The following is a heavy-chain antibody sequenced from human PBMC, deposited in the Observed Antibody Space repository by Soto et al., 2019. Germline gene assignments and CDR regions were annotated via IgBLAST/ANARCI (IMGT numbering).Heavy chain of an antibody. Sequence: PSETLSLTCTVSGGSISSSSYYWGWIRQPPGKGLDWIGSIYYSGSTYYNPSLKSRVTISVDTSKNQFSLKLSSVTAADTAVYYCARQYYDFWSGENYFDYWGQGTLVTVSS. CDR3: ARQYYDFWSGENYFDY. CDR1: GGSISSSSYY. CDR2: IYYSGST. J-gene: IGHJ4*02. V-gene: IGHV4-39*01. D-gene: IGHD3-3*01.